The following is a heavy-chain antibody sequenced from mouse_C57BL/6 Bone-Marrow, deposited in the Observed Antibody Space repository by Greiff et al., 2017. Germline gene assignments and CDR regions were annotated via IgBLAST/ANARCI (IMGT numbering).Heavy chain of an antibody. CDR3: ARSYYGSNFAY. J-gene: IGHJ3*01. V-gene: IGHV1-81*01. Sequence: VQLKQSGAELARPGASVKLSCKASGYTFTSYGISWVKQRTGQGLEWIGEIYPRSGNTYYNEKFKGKATLTADKSSSTAYMELRSLTSEDSAVYFCARSYYGSNFAYWGQGTLVTVSA. CDR2: IYPRSGNT. CDR1: GYTFTSYG. D-gene: IGHD1-1*01.